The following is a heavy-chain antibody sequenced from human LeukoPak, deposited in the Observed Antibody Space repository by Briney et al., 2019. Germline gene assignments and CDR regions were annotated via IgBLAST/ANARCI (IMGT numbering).Heavy chain of an antibody. V-gene: IGHV3-74*01. CDR3: AKGPAYYGSGNTYYFDY. CDR2: INSDGSST. CDR1: GFTFSSYW. Sequence: GGSLRLSCAASGFTFSSYWMHWVRQAPGKGLVWVSRINSDGSSTSYADSVKGRFTISRDNAKNTLYLQMNSLRAEDTALYYCAKGPAYYGSGNTYYFDYWGQGTLVTVSS. D-gene: IGHD3-10*01. J-gene: IGHJ4*02.